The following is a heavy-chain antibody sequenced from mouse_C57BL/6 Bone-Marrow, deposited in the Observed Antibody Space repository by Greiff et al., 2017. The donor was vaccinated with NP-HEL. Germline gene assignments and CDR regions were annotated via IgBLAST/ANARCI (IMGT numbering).Heavy chain of an antibody. V-gene: IGHV1-26*01. Sequence: EVQLQQSGPELVKPGASVKISCKASGYTFTDYYMNWVKQSHGKSLEWIGDINPNNGGTSYNQKFKGKATLTVDKSSSTAYMELRSLTSEDSAVYYCARDGNYPFDYWGQGTTLTVSS. D-gene: IGHD2-1*01. CDR2: INPNNGGT. CDR1: GYTFTDYY. J-gene: IGHJ2*01. CDR3: ARDGNYPFDY.